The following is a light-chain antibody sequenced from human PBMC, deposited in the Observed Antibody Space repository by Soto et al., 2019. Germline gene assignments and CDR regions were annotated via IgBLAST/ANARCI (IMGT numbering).Light chain of an antibody. CDR3: QQHNDYTAVT. CDR2: DAS. V-gene: IGKV1-5*01. CDR1: QTISSS. J-gene: IGKJ2*01. Sequence: DIQMTQSPSTLFASVGDRVTITCRASQTISSSLAWYQHKPGKAPKLLIFDASTLHTGVPSRFSGGGFGTEFTLTITGLQPDDFATYYCQQHNDYTAVTFGQGTKLEIK.